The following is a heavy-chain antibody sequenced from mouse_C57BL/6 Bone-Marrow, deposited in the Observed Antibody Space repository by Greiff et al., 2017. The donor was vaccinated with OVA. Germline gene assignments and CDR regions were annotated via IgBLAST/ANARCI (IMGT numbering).Heavy chain of an antibody. CDR3: ARFSKEYFDD. V-gene: IGHV1-64*01. J-gene: IGHJ2*01. CDR2: IHPNSGST. Sequence: QVQLQQPGAELVKPGASVKLSCKASGYTFTSYWMHWVKQRPGQGLEWIGMIHPNSGSTNYNEKFKSKATLTVDKSSSTAYMQLSSLTSEDAAVYYCARFSKEYFDDWGQGTTLTVSS. CDR1: GYTFTSYW.